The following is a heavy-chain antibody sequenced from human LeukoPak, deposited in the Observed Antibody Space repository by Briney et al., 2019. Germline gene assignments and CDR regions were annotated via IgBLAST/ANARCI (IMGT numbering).Heavy chain of an antibody. Sequence: SVNVSCKASGGTFSSYAISWVRQAPGQGLEWMGGIIPIFGTANYAQKFQGRVTITTDESTSTAYMELSSLRSEDTAVYYCARRGHSYGYRHYMDVWGKGTTVTVSS. CDR2: IIPIFGTA. J-gene: IGHJ6*03. V-gene: IGHV1-69*05. D-gene: IGHD5-18*01. CDR3: ARRGHSYGYRHYMDV. CDR1: GGTFSSYA.